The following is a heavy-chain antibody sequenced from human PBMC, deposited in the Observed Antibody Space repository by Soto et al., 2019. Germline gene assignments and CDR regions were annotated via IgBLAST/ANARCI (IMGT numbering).Heavy chain of an antibody. Sequence: PGGSLRLSCAASGFTFSSYGMHWVRQAPGKGLEWVAVISYDGSNKYYADSVKGRFTISRDNSKNTLYLQMNSLRAEDTAVYYCAKDRGDGDYIPLYYFDYWGQGTLVTVSS. CDR2: ISYDGSNK. CDR1: GFTFSSYG. V-gene: IGHV3-30*18. CDR3: AKDRGDGDYIPLYYFDY. D-gene: IGHD4-17*01. J-gene: IGHJ4*02.